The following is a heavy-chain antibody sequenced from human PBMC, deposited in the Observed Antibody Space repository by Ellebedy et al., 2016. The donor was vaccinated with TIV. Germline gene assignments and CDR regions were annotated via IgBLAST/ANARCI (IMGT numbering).Heavy chain of an antibody. Sequence: GGSLRLXXAASGFTFSDYYMSWIRQAPGKGLEWVSYISSSGSTIYYADSVKGRFTISRDNAKNSLYLQMNSLRAEDTAVYYCATSGGYDINYYYYYGMDVWGQGTTVTVSS. J-gene: IGHJ6*02. CDR1: GFTFSDYY. D-gene: IGHD5-12*01. V-gene: IGHV3-11*01. CDR3: ATSGGYDINYYYYYGMDV. CDR2: ISSSGSTI.